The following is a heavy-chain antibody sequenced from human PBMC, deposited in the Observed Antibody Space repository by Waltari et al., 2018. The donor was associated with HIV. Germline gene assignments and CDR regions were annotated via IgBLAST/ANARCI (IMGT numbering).Heavy chain of an antibody. Sequence: EVQLVESGGGLVQPGGSLRLSCAASGFTFSTHWMSWVRQAPGKGLEWVANIKQDGSEKYYGDSVKGRFTISRDNAKNSLYLQMNSLRAEDTAVYYCARMIVVVVAATGAFESWGQGTMVTVSS. V-gene: IGHV3-7*01. CDR3: ARMIVVVVAATGAFES. D-gene: IGHD2-15*01. CDR2: IKQDGSEK. J-gene: IGHJ3*02. CDR1: GFTFSTHW.